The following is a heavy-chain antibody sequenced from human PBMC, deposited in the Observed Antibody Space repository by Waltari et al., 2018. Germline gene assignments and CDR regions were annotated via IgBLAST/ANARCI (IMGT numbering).Heavy chain of an antibody. V-gene: IGHV3-7*01. CDR3: ARDSGIRTVDY. CDR1: GFTFSRFW. J-gene: IGHJ4*02. CDR2: IKEDGRDI. D-gene: IGHD3-10*01. Sequence: EVQLVESGGGLVQPGGSLRLSCAASGFTFSRFWMSWVREAPGKGLEWVANIKEDGRDIYYVDSVKGRFTVSRDNAKNSLYLQMNSLRAEDTAVYYCARDSGIRTVDYWGQGTLVTVSS.